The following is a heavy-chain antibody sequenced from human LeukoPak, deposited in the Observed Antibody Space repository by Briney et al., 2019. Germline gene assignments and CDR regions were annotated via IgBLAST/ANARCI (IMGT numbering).Heavy chain of an antibody. J-gene: IGHJ6*03. CDR2: ISAYNGNT. CDR3: ARVKGVATNYYYYMDV. Sequence: GASVKVSCKTSGYTFTGYYMHWVRQAPGQGLEWMGWISAYNGNTNYAQKLQGRVTMTTDTSTSTAYMELRSLRSDDTAVYYCARVKGVATNYYYYMDVWGKGTTVTVS. D-gene: IGHD5-12*01. V-gene: IGHV1-18*04. CDR1: GYTFTGYY.